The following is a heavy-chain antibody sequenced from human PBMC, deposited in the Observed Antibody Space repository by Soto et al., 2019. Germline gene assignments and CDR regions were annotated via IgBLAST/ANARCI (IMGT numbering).Heavy chain of an antibody. CDR1: GGTFSSYA. CDR3: ASVTAYGSGSYYRTFDY. D-gene: IGHD3-10*01. CDR2: IIPIFGTA. J-gene: IGHJ4*02. V-gene: IGHV1-69*06. Sequence: GASVKVSCKASGGTFSSYAISWVRRAPGQGLEWMGGIIPIFGTANCAQKFQGRVTITADKSTSTAYMELSSLRSEDTAVYYCASVTAYGSGSYYRTFDYWGQGTLVTVSS.